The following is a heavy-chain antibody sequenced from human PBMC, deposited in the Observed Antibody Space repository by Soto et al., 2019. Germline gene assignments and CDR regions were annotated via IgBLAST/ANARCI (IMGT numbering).Heavy chain of an antibody. CDR1: GFTVSSNY. CDR2: IYSGGST. Sequence: EVQLVESGGGLVQPGGSLRLSCAASGFTVSSNYMSWVRQAPGKGLEWVSVIYSGGSTYYADSVKGRFTISRDNSENTLYLQMNSLRAEGTAVYYCARTCSGGTCSFDYCGQGTLVTVSS. D-gene: IGHD2-15*01. CDR3: ARTCSGGTCSFDY. V-gene: IGHV3-66*01. J-gene: IGHJ4*02.